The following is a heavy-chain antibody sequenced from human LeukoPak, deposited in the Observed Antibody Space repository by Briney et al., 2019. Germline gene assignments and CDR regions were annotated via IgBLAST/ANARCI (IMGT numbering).Heavy chain of an antibody. CDR2: IYPGDSDT. V-gene: IGHV5-51*01. J-gene: IGHJ4*02. CDR1: GSIFTSYW. D-gene: IGHD3-10*01. Sequence: GASLQISCKGSGSIFTSYWIGWGRPLAGKGVEWMGIIYPGDSDTRYSPSFQGQVTISADKSIGTASLQWSSLKASDTAMYYCASPRFGELWANYWGQGTLVTVAS. CDR3: ASPRFGELWANY.